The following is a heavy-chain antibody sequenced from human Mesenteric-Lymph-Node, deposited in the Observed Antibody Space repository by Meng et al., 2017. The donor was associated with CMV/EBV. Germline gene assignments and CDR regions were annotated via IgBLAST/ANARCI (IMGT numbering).Heavy chain of an antibody. CDR1: GFTVSSNY. V-gene: IGHV3-21*01. J-gene: IGHJ4*02. CDR2: IISSGNYI. D-gene: IGHD1-26*01. Sequence: GESLKISCAASGFTVSSNYMSWVRQAPGKGLEWVSSIISSGNYIYYADSVKGRFTISRDNAKNSLYLQMNSLRAEDTAVYYCARDRWELLGLFDYWGQGALVTVSS. CDR3: ARDRWELLGLFDY.